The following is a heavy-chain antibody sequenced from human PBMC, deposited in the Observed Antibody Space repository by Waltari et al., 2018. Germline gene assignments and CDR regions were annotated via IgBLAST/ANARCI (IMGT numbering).Heavy chain of an antibody. D-gene: IGHD3-22*01. Sequence: EVQLVESGGGVVQPGGSLGLSCAASGFSFSHCWMSWVRQAPGKGLEWVADIKGDGSRKYYLDSVRGRFSISRDNTKNSVDLQMNSLRAEDTAVYYCARDDSSSGSYDAFDIWGQGTMVAVSS. CDR1: GFSFSHCW. CDR2: IKGDGSRK. V-gene: IGHV3-7*01. J-gene: IGHJ3*02. CDR3: ARDDSSSGSYDAFDI.